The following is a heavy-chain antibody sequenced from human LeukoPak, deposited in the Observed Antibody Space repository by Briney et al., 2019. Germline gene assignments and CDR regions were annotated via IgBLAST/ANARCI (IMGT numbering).Heavy chain of an antibody. D-gene: IGHD6-19*01. V-gene: IGHV3-23*01. CDR2: ISGSGGST. CDR1: GFTFSSYA. J-gene: IGHJ4*02. Sequence: RPGGSLRLSCAASGFTFSSYAMSWVRQAPGKGLEWISGISGSGGSTYYADSVKGRFTISRDNAKNSLYLQMNSLRAEDTAVYYCARSHSSGPDYWGQGTLVTVSS. CDR3: ARSHSSGPDY.